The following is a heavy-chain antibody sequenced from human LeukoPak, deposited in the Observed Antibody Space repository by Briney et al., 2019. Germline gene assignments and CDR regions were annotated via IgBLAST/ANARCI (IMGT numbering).Heavy chain of an antibody. CDR2: ISGSGGST. CDR3: AKDIGSYLYYFDY. V-gene: IGHV3-23*01. CDR1: GFTFSSYS. D-gene: IGHD1-26*01. Sequence: GGSLRLSCAASGFTFSSYSMNWVRQAPGKGLEWVSAISGSGGSTYYADSVKGRFTISRDNSKNTLYLQMNSLRAEDTAVYYCAKDIGSYLYYFDYWGQGTLVTVSS. J-gene: IGHJ4*02.